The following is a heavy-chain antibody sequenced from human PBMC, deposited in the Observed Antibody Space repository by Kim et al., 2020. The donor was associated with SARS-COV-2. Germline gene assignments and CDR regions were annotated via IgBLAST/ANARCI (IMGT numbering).Heavy chain of an antibody. CDR3: ARGRYSGYPSNFFDY. V-gene: IGHV4-59*09. J-gene: IGHJ4*02. D-gene: IGHD5-12*01. Sequence: PPLKSRVTISVDTAKNPFSLKLSSVTAADTAVYYCARGRYSGYPSNFFDYWGQGTLVTVSS.